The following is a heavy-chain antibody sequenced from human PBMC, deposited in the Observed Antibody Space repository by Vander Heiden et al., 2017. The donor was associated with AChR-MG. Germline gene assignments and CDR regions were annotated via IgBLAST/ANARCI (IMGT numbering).Heavy chain of an antibody. J-gene: IGHJ4*02. Sequence: QVQLVQSGAEVKKPGASVKLSCKASGYTFTGYYMHWVRQAPGQGLEWMGWINPNSGGTNYAQKFQGWVTMTRDTSISTAYMELSRLRSDDTAVYYCARSVFPPPYDYSFDYWGQGTLVTVSS. CDR3: ARSVFPPPYDYSFDY. CDR1: GYTFTGYY. V-gene: IGHV1-2*04. CDR2: INPNSGGT. D-gene: IGHD3-22*01.